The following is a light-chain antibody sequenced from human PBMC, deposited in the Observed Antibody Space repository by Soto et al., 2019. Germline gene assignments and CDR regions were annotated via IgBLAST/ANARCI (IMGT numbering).Light chain of an antibody. J-gene: IGLJ1*01. CDR1: SSDIGFYNY. CDR2: GVT. Sequence: QSFLRQPASVSGSPGQSITISCTGTSSDIGFYNYVSWYQQSPGKAPKLLIYGVTNRPSGISYRFSGSKSGSTASLTIYGLRDEDEADYYCSSYSTSFFYVFGTGTKVTVL. CDR3: SSYSTSFFYV. V-gene: IGLV2-14*01.